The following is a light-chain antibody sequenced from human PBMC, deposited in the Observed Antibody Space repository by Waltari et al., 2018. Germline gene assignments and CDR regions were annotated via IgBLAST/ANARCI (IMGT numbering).Light chain of an antibody. CDR2: YRSESSN. V-gene: IGLV5-45*01. CDR3: MILHNNAVV. J-gene: IGLJ2*01. CDR1: SDIDVATYK. Sequence: QAVLTQPASLSASPGASVSLSCTLRSDIDVATYKIYWYQQRPGSPPQFLLKYRSESSNQQGSGVPRRFSGAKDTSANAGSLLISGLQSEDEADYYCMILHNNAVVFGGGTKLSVL.